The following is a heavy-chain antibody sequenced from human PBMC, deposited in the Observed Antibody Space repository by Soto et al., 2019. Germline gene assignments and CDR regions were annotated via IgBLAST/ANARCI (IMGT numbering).Heavy chain of an antibody. CDR1: GGSFSDYS. D-gene: IGHD4-17*01. J-gene: IGHJ4*02. CDR3: ARTTAVPNTLRSRYFFDY. V-gene: IGHV4-34*01. CDR2: ISHSGGS. Sequence: SETLSLTCAVYGGSFSDYSWSWIRQPPGKGLAWIGEISHSGGSNYNPSLKSRVTISVDLSKNQFSLRLNSVTTADTALYYCARTTAVPNTLRSRYFFDYWGQGTLVTVSS.